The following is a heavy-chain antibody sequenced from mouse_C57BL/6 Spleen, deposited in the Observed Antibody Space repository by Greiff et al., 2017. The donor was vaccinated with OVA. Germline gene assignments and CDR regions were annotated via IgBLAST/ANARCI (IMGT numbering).Heavy chain of an antibody. D-gene: IGHD3-2*02. V-gene: IGHV14-2*01. CDR3: ASSETAQATRGFAY. CDR2: IDPEDGET. CDR1: GFNIKDYY. Sequence: VQLKESGAELVKPGASVKLSCTASGFNIKDYYMHWVKQRTEQGLEWIGRIDPEDGETKYAPKFQGKATITADTSSNTAYLQLSSLTSEDTAVYYCASSETAQATRGFAYWGQGTLVTVSA. J-gene: IGHJ3*01.